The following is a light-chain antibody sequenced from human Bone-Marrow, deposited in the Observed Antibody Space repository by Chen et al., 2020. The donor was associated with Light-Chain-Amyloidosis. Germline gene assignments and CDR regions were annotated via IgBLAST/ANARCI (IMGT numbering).Light chain of an antibody. V-gene: IGLV3-21*02. Sequence: SYVLTQPSSGSVAPGQTATIACGGNNIGSTSVHWYQQTPGQAPRLVVYDDSDRPSGIPERLSGSNSGNTATLTISRVEAGDEAAFYCQVCDRSGDRPVFGGGTKLPVL. CDR3: QVCDRSGDRPV. J-gene: IGLJ3*02. CDR2: DDS. CDR1: NIGSTS.